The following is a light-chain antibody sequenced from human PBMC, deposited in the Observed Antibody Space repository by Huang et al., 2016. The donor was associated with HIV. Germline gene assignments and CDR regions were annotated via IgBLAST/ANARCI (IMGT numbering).Light chain of an antibody. CDR3: QQYYSTRT. V-gene: IGKV4-1*01. Sequence: DIVMTQSPDSLAVSLGERATINCRSSQSVLYSSNNKNYLAGYQQKPGQPPKLLIYWASTRESVVPDRFSGSGSGTDFTLTISSLQAEYVAVYYCQQYYSTRTFGQGTKVEIK. CDR2: WAS. CDR1: QSVLYSSNNKNY. J-gene: IGKJ1*01.